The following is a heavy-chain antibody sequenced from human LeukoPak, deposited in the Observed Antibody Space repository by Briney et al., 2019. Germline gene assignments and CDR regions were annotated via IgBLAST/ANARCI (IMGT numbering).Heavy chain of an antibody. V-gene: IGHV3-11*04. D-gene: IGHD3-10*02. J-gene: IGHJ6*04. Sequence: LSLTCAVYGGSFSGYFWSWIRQPPGKGLEWVSYISSSGSTIYYADSVKGRFTISRDNAKNSLYLQMNSLRAEDTAVYYCAELGITMIGGVWGKGTTVTISS. CDR2: ISSSGSTI. CDR3: AELGITMIGGV. CDR1: GGSFSGYF.